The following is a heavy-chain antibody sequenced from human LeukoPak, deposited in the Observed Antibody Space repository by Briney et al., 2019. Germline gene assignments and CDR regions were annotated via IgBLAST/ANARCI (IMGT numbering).Heavy chain of an antibody. Sequence: GGSLRLSCAASGFTFSSYAMSWVRQAPGKGLEWVSSVRGSGDSTYYADSVKGRFTISRDNSKNTLYLQMNSLRADDTAVYYCAKDSGSYRYFDYWGQGTVVTVSS. CDR3: AKDSGSYRYFDY. CDR1: GFTFSSYA. J-gene: IGHJ4*02. CDR2: VRGSGDST. V-gene: IGHV3-23*01. D-gene: IGHD1-26*01.